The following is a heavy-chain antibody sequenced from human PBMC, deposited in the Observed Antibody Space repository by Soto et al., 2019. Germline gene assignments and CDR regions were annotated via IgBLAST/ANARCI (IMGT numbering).Heavy chain of an antibody. CDR1: GGSISSSNW. V-gene: IGHV4-4*02. CDR2: IYHSGST. Sequence: NPSETLSLTCAVSGGSISSSNWWSWVRQPPGKGLEWIGEIYHSGSTNYSPSLKSRVTISVDKSKNQFSLKLSSVTAADTAVYYCARGQVLWWLVAGWGGRMDAFDIWGQGTMVTASS. CDR3: ARGQVLWWLVAGWGGRMDAFDI. J-gene: IGHJ3*02. D-gene: IGHD6-19*01.